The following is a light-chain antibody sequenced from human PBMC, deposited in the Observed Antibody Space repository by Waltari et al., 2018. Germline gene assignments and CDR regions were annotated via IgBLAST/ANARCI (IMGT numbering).Light chain of an antibody. Sequence: IQLSQSPSSLSASVGDRVTITCRASQGISNYLAWYQHKPGKAPQLLIYAASTLQSGVPSRFSGGGYGTDFTLTISSLQPEDFATYYCQQLTSYSIPFGQGTRLEIK. CDR3: QQLTSYSIP. V-gene: IGKV1-9*01. CDR2: AAS. J-gene: IGKJ5*01. CDR1: QGISNY.